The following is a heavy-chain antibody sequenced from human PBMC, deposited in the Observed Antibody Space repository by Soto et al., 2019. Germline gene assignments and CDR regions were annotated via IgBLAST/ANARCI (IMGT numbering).Heavy chain of an antibody. J-gene: IGHJ5*01. V-gene: IGHV4-30-4*01. CDR2: IYYSGST. CDR1: GGSISSGDYY. Sequence: PSETLSLTCTVSGGSISSGDYYWSWIRRPPGKGLEWIGYIYYSGSTNYNPSLKSRVTISVDTSKNQFSLKLSSVTAADTAVYYCARGGYWFDSWGQGTLVTVSS. CDR3: ARGGYWFDS. D-gene: IGHD2-15*01.